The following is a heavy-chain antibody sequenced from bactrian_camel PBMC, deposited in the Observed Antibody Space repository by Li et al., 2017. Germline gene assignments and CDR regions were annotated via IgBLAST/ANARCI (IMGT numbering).Heavy chain of an antibody. CDR3: AADLNVPLNGGRGYTCDQKI. Sequence: VQLVESGGGSVQVGGSLTLTCRGTGYAYTQYCMAWFRQGPGKERERVAFIDSGGTTTYAPSVRARFAISTDNSKSTLILQMNSLKPEDSAMYYCAADLNVPLNGGRGYTCDQKIWGQGTQVTVS. D-gene: IGHD6*01. J-gene: IGHJ4*01. CDR1: GYAYTQYC. V-gene: IGHV3S26*01. CDR2: IDSGGTT.